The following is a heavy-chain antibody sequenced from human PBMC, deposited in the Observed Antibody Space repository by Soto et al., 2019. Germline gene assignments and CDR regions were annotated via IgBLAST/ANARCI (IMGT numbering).Heavy chain of an antibody. V-gene: IGHV4-34*01. D-gene: IGHD3-22*01. CDR2: INPSGST. J-gene: IGHJ4*02. CDR1: GGSLSGNY. CDR3: ARHKYHSSGPSAY. Sequence: SETLSLTCGVYGGSLSGNYWSWIRQPPGEGLERIGEINPSGSTNYSPSLKSRATISADTSKNQFSLKLSSVIAADTAVYYCARHKYHSSGPSAYWGQGTLVTVSS.